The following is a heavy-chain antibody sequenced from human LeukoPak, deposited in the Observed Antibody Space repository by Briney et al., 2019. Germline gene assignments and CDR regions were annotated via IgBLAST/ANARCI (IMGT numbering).Heavy chain of an antibody. CDR3: ARRDSSGYYYF. V-gene: IGHV4-59*08. CDR2: IYYSGNT. D-gene: IGHD3-22*01. CDR1: GGSISYYY. Sequence: SETLSLTCTVSGGSISYYYWSWIRQPPGKGLEWIGYIYYSGNTNYNPSLKSRVTISVDMSKNQFSLKLSSVTAADTAVYYCARRDSSGYYYFWGRGTLVTVSS. J-gene: IGHJ4*02.